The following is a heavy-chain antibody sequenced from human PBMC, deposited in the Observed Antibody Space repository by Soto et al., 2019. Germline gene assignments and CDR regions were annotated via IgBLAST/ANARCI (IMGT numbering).Heavy chain of an antibody. CDR1: GGSINSNNYY. CDR3: AKVVVAATRHTDFDS. D-gene: IGHD2-15*01. CDR2: IYYDGST. J-gene: IGHJ4*02. V-gene: IGHV4-39*02. Sequence: SETLSLTCTVSGGSINSNNYYWAWIRQPPGKGLAWIASIYYDGSTYYNPSLKSRVSISVDTSKNHFSLKLSSATAADTAVYYCAKVVVAATRHTDFDSWGQGTLVTVYS.